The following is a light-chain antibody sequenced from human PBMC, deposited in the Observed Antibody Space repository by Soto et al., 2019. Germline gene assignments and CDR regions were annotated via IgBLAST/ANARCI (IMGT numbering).Light chain of an antibody. V-gene: IGKV1-5*03. CDR1: QTISSW. CDR2: KAS. CDR3: QHYNSYSEA. J-gene: IGKJ1*01. Sequence: EIPMTQSASSLCGCVGDRVSIXCRASQTISSWFAWYQQKPGKAPKLLIYKASTLKSGGPSRFSGSGSGTEFTRTISSLQPDDFATYYGQHYNSYSEAFGQGTKVDIK.